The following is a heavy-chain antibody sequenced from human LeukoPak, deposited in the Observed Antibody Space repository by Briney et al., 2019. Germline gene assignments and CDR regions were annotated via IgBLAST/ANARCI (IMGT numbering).Heavy chain of an antibody. CDR1: GYTFTSFG. CDR3: ARGSLGGLFGAIAYYFDY. CDR2: ISAYNGNT. V-gene: IGHV1-18*01. Sequence: LGASVKVSCKASGYTFTSFGISWVRQAPGQGLEWMGWISAYNGNTNYAQKLQGRVTMTTDTSTSTAYMELRSLRSDDTAVYYCARGSLGGLFGAIAYYFDYWGQGTLVTVSS. D-gene: IGHD3-3*01. J-gene: IGHJ4*02.